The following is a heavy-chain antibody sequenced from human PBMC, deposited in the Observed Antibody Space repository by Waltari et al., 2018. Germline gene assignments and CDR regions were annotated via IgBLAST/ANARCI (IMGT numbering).Heavy chain of an antibody. Sequence: EVQLGESGGVVVQPGGSLRLSCAASGFPFYDYAMHWVRQAPGKGLEWVSLISWDGVSTYYADSVKGRFTISRDNSKNSLYLQMNSLRAEDTALYYCAKDQGGLDPWGQGTLVTVSS. V-gene: IGHV3-43D*04. CDR1: GFPFYDYA. CDR3: AKDQGGLDP. CDR2: ISWDGVST. J-gene: IGHJ5*02. D-gene: IGHD3-16*01.